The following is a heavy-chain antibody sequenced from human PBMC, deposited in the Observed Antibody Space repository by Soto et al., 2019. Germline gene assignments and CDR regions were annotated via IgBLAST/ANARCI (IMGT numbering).Heavy chain of an antibody. Sequence: ASVKVSCKASGYTFTSYYIHWVRQAPGQGLEWMGIINPSGGSTNYAQKFQGRVTITRDTSTSTVYMELSSLRSEDTAVYYCARSQVTADYWGQGTLVTVSS. CDR2: INPSGGST. V-gene: IGHV1-46*01. CDR1: GYTFTSYY. CDR3: ARSQVTADY. J-gene: IGHJ4*02.